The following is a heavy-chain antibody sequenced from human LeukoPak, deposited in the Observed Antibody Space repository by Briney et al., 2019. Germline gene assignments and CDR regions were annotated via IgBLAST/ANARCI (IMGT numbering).Heavy chain of an antibody. Sequence: GASVKVSCKASGYTFTGYYMHWVRQATGQGLEWMGWMNPNSGNTGYAQKFQGRVTMTRNTSISTAYMELSSLRSEDTAVYYCARKKDPDAFDIWGQGTMVTVSS. CDR3: ARKKDPDAFDI. CDR2: MNPNSGNT. J-gene: IGHJ3*02. V-gene: IGHV1-8*02. CDR1: GYTFTGYY.